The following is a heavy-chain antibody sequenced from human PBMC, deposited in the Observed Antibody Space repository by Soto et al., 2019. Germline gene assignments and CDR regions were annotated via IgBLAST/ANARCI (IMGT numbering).Heavy chain of an antibody. CDR2: ISSNGGTT. D-gene: IGHD6-13*01. Sequence: GGSLRLSCSASGFTVNNYAMHWARQAPGKGLEYVSAISSNGGTTKYADSVKGRFTISRDNSKNTLYLQMSGLRVEDTAVFYCLKDQRVYSSSWAGDYWGQGTLVTVSS. V-gene: IGHV3-64D*06. J-gene: IGHJ4*02. CDR3: LKDQRVYSSSWAGDY. CDR1: GFTVNNYA.